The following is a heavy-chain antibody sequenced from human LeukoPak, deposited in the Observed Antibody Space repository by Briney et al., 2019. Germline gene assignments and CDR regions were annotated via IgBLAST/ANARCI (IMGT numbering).Heavy chain of an antibody. D-gene: IGHD2-15*01. CDR2: IYSGGST. J-gene: IGHJ6*02. CDR3: ARDKVYCSGGSCYSGYYYGMDV. Sequence: GGSLRLSCAASGFTVSSNYMSWVRQAPGKGLEWVSVIYSGGSTYYADSVKGRFTISRHNSKNTLYLQMNSLRAEDTAVYYCARDKVYCSGGSCYSGYYYGMDVWGQGTTVTVSS. V-gene: IGHV3-53*04. CDR1: GFTVSSNY.